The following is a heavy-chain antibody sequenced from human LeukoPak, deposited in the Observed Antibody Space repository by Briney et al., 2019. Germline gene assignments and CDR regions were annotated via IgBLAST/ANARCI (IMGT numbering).Heavy chain of an antibody. CDR1: GFTFSSYS. CDR2: LSSSSRII. J-gene: IGHJ4*02. V-gene: IGHV3-48*04. CDR3: ATGPGAYDFWCGYGTGEY. Sequence: GGSLRLTGAASGFTFSSYSMNWVRQAPGKGLEGGSNLSSSSRIIYYADSVKGPFTMSRANAKNSLYLQMNSLRAEDTAVYYCATGPGAYDFWCGYGTGEYWGQGTLVTVSS. D-gene: IGHD3-3*01.